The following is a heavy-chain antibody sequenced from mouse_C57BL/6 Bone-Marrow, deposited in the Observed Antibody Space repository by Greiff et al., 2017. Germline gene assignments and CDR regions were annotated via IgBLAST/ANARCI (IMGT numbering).Heavy chain of an antibody. CDR1: GFTFSDYY. CDR2: ISNGGGST. Sequence: DVHLVESGGGLVQPGGSLKLSCAASGFTFSDYYMYWVRQTPEKRLEWVAYISNGGGSTYYPDTVKGRFTISRDNAKNTLYLQMSRLKSEDTAMYYCARHPYYGSLYAMDYWGQGTSVTVSS. CDR3: ARHPYYGSLYAMDY. V-gene: IGHV5-12*01. J-gene: IGHJ4*01. D-gene: IGHD1-1*01.